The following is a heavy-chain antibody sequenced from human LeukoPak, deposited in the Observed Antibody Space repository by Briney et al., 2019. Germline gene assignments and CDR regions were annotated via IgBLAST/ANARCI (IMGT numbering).Heavy chain of an antibody. CDR3: AKGYGGCSSTSCYYDNYYYYYMDV. CDR2: INNDGVST. V-gene: IGHV3-74*01. D-gene: IGHD2-2*01. J-gene: IGHJ6*03. CDR1: GFTLSSYW. Sequence: PGGSLRLSCATSGFTLSSYWMHWVRQVPGKGLEWLSRINNDGVSTSYADSVKGRFTISRDNAKNTLYLRMNSLRAEDTAVYYCAKGYGGCSSTSCYYDNYYYYYMDVWGKGTTVTVSS.